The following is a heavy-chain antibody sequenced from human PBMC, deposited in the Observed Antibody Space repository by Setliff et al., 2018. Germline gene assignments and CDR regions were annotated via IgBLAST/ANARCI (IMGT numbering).Heavy chain of an antibody. CDR1: GGSITSGSFY. CDR2: IHASGSP. V-gene: IGHV4-61*02. CDR3: SRLVRYCTTTTCQTLSGGEH. Sequence: SETLSLTCTVSGGSITSGSFYWSWIRQPAGKRPEWIGRIHASGSPNYNPSLKSRVAMTTDTSTDTAFLDLRSLRSDDTAIYYCSRLVRYCTTTTCQTLSGGEHWGPGTQVTVSS. D-gene: IGHD2-8*01. J-gene: IGHJ1*01.